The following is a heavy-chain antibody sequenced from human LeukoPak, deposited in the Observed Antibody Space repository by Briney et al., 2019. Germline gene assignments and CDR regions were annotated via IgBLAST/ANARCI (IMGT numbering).Heavy chain of an antibody. D-gene: IGHD5-12*01. J-gene: IGHJ4*02. V-gene: IGHV3-7*01. CDR3: VRDGGVSGYDLLDY. CDR1: GFTFSNYW. Sequence: GGSLRLSCAASGFTFSNYWMTWVRQAPGKGLEWVAHINQDGSEEHYMDSVKTRFTISRDNAKNSLSLQMNSLRAEDTAVYYCVRDGGVSGYDLLDYWGQGTLVTVSS. CDR2: INQDGSEE.